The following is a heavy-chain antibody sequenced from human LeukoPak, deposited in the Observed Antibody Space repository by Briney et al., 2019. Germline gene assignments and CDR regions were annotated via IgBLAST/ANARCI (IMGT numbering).Heavy chain of an antibody. V-gene: IGHV4-59*01. J-gene: IGHJ4*02. CDR2: IYYSGGT. CDR1: DGSIRGYY. Sequence: PSETLSLTCTVSDGSIRGYYWSWIRQPPGKRLEWIGYIYYSGGTNYNPSLESRVTISVDTSKNQFSLKVRSVTAADTAVYYCARGGRIAVAGPTFDYWGQGTLVTVSS. D-gene: IGHD6-19*01. CDR3: ARGGRIAVAGPTFDY.